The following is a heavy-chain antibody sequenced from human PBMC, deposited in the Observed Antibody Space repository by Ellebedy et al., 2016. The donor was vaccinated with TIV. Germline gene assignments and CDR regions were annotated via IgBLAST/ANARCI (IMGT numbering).Heavy chain of an antibody. CDR3: ARRALMVTFGGLLDY. Sequence: GESLKLSCVASGFTFRSYWMSWVRQAPGTGLAWVANIKQDGSERDYVDSVKGRFTISRDNAKNSLYLQMNSLRAEDTAVYYCARRALMVTFGGLLDYWGQGTLVTVSS. D-gene: IGHD3-16*01. CDR1: GFTFRSYW. CDR2: IKQDGSER. V-gene: IGHV3-7*01. J-gene: IGHJ4*02.